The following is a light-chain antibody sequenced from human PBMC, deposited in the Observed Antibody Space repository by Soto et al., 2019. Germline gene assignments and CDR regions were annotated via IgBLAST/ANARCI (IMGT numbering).Light chain of an antibody. CDR2: AAS. CDR3: QHLHTYPYT. Sequence: IHLTQSPSSLSASVGDRVTITCRASRGIAGYLAWYQQKPGKAPNLLIYAASTLQSGVPSRFSGSGSGTDFTLTISSLQPEDFATYYCQHLHTYPYTFGQGTELEIK. CDR1: RGIAGY. J-gene: IGKJ2*01. V-gene: IGKV1-9*01.